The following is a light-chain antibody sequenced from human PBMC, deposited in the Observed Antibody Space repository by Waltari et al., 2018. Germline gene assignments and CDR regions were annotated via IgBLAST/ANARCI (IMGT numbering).Light chain of an antibody. CDR1: QSISNY. J-gene: IGKJ1*01. Sequence: DIQMTQSPSSLSASVGDRVTITCRASQSISNYLNWYQQKPGKAPKLLIYAASSLHSGVPSRFNGSGSGTDFTLTISSLQPEDFATYYCQQSYSTPPTFGQGTKVEIK. CDR3: QQSYSTPPT. V-gene: IGKV1-39*01. CDR2: AAS.